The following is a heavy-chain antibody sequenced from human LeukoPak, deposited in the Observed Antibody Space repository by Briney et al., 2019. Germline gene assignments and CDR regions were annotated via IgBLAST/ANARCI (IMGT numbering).Heavy chain of an antibody. CDR2: ISPKSGGT. V-gene: IGHV1-2*02. CDR3: ARGRVRCSGGNCYSYAFDI. D-gene: IGHD2-15*01. CDR1: GYTFIDFY. Sequence: ASVKVSCKASGYTFIDFYMRWVRQAPGQGLEWMGWISPKSGGTNYAQKFKGRLTVTRDTSISTAYMELSWLTSDDTALYYCARGRVRCSGGNCYSYAFDIWGQGTMVTVSS. J-gene: IGHJ3*02.